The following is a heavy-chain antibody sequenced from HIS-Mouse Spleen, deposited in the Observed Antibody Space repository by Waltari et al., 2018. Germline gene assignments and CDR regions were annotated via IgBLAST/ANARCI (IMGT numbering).Heavy chain of an antibody. V-gene: IGHV4-39*07. CDR2: IYYSGST. CDR3: AREIPYSSSWYDWYFDL. D-gene: IGHD6-13*01. J-gene: IGHJ2*01. CDR1: GGSIRSSSYY. Sequence: QLQLQESGPGLVKPSEPLSLTCTVSGGSIRSSSYYWAWIRQPPGKGLEWIGSIYYSGSTYYNPSLKSRVTISVDTSKNQFSLKLSSVTAADTAVYYCAREIPYSSSWYDWYFDLWGRGTLVTVSS.